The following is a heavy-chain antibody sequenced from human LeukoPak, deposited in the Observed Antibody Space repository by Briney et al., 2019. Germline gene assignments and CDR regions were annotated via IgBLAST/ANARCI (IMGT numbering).Heavy chain of an antibody. CDR2: IWYDGSNK. J-gene: IGHJ6*02. Sequence: GGSLRLSCAASGFTFSSYGMHWVRQAPGKGLEWVAVIWYDGSNKYYADSVKGRFTISRDNSKNTLYLQMNSLRAEDTAVYYCAKFAQYCSSTSCYKDYYYGMDVWGQGTTVTVSS. V-gene: IGHV3-33*03. CDR3: AKFAQYCSSTSCYKDYYYGMDV. D-gene: IGHD2-2*02. CDR1: GFTFSSYG.